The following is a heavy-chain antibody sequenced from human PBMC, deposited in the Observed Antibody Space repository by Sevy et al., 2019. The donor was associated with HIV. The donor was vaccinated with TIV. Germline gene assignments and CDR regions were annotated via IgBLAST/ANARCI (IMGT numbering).Heavy chain of an antibody. J-gene: IGHJ5*02. D-gene: IGHD3-16*02. CDR2: IYTSGGT. Sequence: SETLSLTCTVSGGSISSGSYYWSWIRQPAGKGLEGIGRIYTSGGTNYNASLQSRVTMSVDTSKNPFSLKLSSVTAADTAVYYCARDNAPTSYDYVWGSYRLNWFDPWGQGTLVTVSS. CDR3: ARDNAPTSYDYVWGSYRLNWFDP. CDR1: GGSISSGSYY. V-gene: IGHV4-61*02.